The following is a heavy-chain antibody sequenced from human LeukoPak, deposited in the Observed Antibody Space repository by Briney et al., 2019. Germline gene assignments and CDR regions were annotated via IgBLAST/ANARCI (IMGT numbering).Heavy chain of an antibody. D-gene: IGHD3-16*01. CDR1: GGTFSSYA. Sequence: SVKVSCKASGGTFSSYAISWVRQAPGQGLEWMGGIIPIFGTANYAQKFQGRVTITTDESTSTAYMELSSLRSEDTAVYYCARGKSRLRPPVGGAIKYNWFDPWGQGTLVTVSS. V-gene: IGHV1-69*05. J-gene: IGHJ5*02. CDR3: ARGKSRLRPPVGGAIKYNWFDP. CDR2: IIPIFGTA.